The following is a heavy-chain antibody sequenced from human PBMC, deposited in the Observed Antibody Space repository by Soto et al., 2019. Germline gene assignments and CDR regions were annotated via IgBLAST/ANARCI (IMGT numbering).Heavy chain of an antibody. Sequence: QVQLVESGGGVVQPGRSLRLSCAASGFTFSSYAMHWVRQAPGKGLEWVAVISYDGSNKYYAGSVKGRFTISRDNSKNTLYLQMNSLRAEDTAVYYCARAGYSSWSYADYWGQGTLVTVSS. CDR3: ARAGYSSWSYADY. CDR1: GFTFSSYA. V-gene: IGHV3-30-3*01. J-gene: IGHJ4*02. CDR2: ISYDGSNK. D-gene: IGHD6-13*01.